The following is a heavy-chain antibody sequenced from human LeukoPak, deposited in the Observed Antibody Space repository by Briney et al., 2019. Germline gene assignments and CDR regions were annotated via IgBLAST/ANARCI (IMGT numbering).Heavy chain of an antibody. J-gene: IGHJ6*02. CDR1: GGSISSYY. CDR2: IYYSGST. D-gene: IGHD6-13*01. V-gene: IGHV4-59*08. CDR3: ARQPLIAAAGTDRYYYYGMDV. Sequence: KPSETLSLTCTVSGGSISSYYCSWIRHPPGKGLEWMGYIYYSGSTSSNPSLKSRVTISVDTYKNKFSMKLSSVTGADTAVYYCARQPLIAAAGTDRYYYYGMDVWGEGTTVTV.